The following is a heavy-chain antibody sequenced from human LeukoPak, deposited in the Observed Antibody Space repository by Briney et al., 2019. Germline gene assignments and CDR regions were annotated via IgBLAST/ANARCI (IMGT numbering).Heavy chain of an antibody. J-gene: IGHJ6*03. CDR1: GYTFTSYD. D-gene: IGHD6-6*01. CDR2: MNPNSGNT. V-gene: IGHV1-8*03. Sequence: ASVKVSCKASGYTFTSYDINWVRQATGQGLEWMGWMNPNSGNTGYAQKFQGRVTITRNTSISTVYMELSSLRSEDTAVYYCARVKSEYSSWGVYYYYYMDVWGKGTTVTVSS. CDR3: ARVKSEYSSWGVYYYYYMDV.